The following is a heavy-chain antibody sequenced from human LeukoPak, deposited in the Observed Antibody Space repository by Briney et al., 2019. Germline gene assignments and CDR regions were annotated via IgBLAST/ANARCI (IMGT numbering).Heavy chain of an antibody. CDR2: IRYDGSNK. J-gene: IGHJ6*03. V-gene: IGHV3-30*02. Sequence: PGGSLRLSCAASGFTFSSYGMHWVRQAPGKGLEWVAFIRYDGSNKYYADSVKGRFTISRDNSKNTLYLQMNSLRAEDTAVYYCAKDDCSSTSCYWGDCYYYMDVWGKGTTVTVSS. CDR1: GFTFSSYG. CDR3: AKDDCSSTSCYWGDCYYYMDV. D-gene: IGHD2-2*01.